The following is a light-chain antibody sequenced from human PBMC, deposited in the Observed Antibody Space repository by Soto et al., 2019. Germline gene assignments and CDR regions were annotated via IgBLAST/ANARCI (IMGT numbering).Light chain of an antibody. CDR3: LQSHRQWT. J-gene: IGKJ1*01. V-gene: IGKV1-5*03. CDR2: QAS. CDR1: LIIGSA. Sequence: DIQMTQSPSTLSASVGDRVTITCRASLIIGSALAWYQQKAEEAPKLLIYQASSLQSGLPSRFSRSGPGTDFSLTVTSPQADDFTPYSCLQSHRQWTFGKGKQVALK.